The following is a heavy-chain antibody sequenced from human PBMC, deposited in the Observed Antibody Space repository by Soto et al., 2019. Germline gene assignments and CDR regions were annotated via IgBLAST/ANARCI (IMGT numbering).Heavy chain of an antibody. J-gene: IGHJ4*02. CDR1: GGSISSYY. Sequence: PSETLSLTCTVSGGSISSYYWSWIRQPPGKGLEWIGYIYYSGITDYNPSLKSRVTISVDTSKNQFSLKLTSVTAADTAVYYCARLGDSGYYFDYWGQGSLVTVSS. D-gene: IGHD4-17*01. V-gene: IGHV4-59*08. CDR2: IYYSGIT. CDR3: ARLGDSGYYFDY.